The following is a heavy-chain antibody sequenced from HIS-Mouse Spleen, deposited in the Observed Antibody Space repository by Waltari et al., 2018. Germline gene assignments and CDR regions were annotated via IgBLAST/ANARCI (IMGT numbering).Heavy chain of an antibody. CDR2: IYYSGST. V-gene: IGHV4-39*07. J-gene: IGHJ4*02. Sequence: QLQLQESGPGLVKPSETLSLTCTVSGGSISSSSYYWGWIRQPPGKGLEWIGSIYYSGSTYYNPSLKSRVTISVDTSKNQFSLKLSSVTAADTAVYYCAREPRRGIAAAGTGDYWGQGTLVTVSS. D-gene: IGHD6-13*01. CDR3: AREPRRGIAAAGTGDY. CDR1: GGSISSSSYY.